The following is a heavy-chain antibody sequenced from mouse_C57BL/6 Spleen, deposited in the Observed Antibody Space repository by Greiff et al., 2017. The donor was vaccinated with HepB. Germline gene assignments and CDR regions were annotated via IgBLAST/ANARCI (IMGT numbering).Heavy chain of an antibody. CDR3: ARQSRAY. CDR2: ISGGGGNT. Sequence: EVNVVESGGGLVKPGGSLKLSCAASGFTFSSYTMSWVRQTPEKRLEWVATISGGGGNTYYPDSVKGRFTISRDNANNTLYLQMSSLRSEDTALYYCARQSRAYWGQGTLVTVSA. V-gene: IGHV5-9*01. J-gene: IGHJ3*01. D-gene: IGHD1-1*01. CDR1: GFTFSSYT.